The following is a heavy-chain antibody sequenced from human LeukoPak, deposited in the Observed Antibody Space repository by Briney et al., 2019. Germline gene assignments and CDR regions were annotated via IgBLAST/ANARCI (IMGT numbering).Heavy chain of an antibody. CDR3: ARADHYDFWSGLPYYFDY. D-gene: IGHD3-3*01. J-gene: IGHJ4*02. Sequence: SSGTLSLTCAVSGGSISSSNWWSWVRQPPGKGLEWIGSIYYSGSTYYNPSLKSRVTISVDTSKNQFSLKLSSVTAADTAVYYCARADHYDFWSGLPYYFDYWGQGTLVTVSS. CDR1: GGSISSSNW. V-gene: IGHV4-4*02. CDR2: IYYSGST.